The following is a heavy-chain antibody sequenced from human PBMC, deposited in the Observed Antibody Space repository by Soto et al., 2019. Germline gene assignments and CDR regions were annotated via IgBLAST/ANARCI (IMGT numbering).Heavy chain of an antibody. CDR2: IYPGDSDT. Sequence: PGESLKISCKGSGYSFTRYWIGWVRQMPGKGLEWMGIIYPGDSDTRYSPSFQGQVTISADKSISTAYLQWSSLKASDTAMYYCASGQSFFYGDYVDAFDIWGQGTMVTVSS. CDR3: ASGQSFFYGDYVDAFDI. J-gene: IGHJ3*02. V-gene: IGHV5-51*01. CDR1: GYSFTRYW. D-gene: IGHD4-17*01.